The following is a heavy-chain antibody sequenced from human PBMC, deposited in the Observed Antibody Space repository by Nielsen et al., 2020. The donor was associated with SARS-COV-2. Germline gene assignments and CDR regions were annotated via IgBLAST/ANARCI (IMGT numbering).Heavy chain of an antibody. CDR2: IYYSGST. Sequence: SETLSLTCTVSGGSISSYYWSWIRQPPGKGLEWIGYIYYSGSTNYNPSLKSRVTISVDTSKNQFSLKLSSVTAADTAVYYCARDLGYYGSGSPYYYGMDVWGQGTTVTVSS. CDR1: GGSISSYY. J-gene: IGHJ6*02. D-gene: IGHD3-10*01. V-gene: IGHV4-59*12. CDR3: ARDLGYYGSGSPYYYGMDV.